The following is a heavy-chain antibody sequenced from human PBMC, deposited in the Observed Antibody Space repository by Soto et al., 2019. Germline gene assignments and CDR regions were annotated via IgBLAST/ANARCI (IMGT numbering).Heavy chain of an antibody. CDR2: IYYSGST. Sequence: QVQLQESGPGLVKPSQTLSLTCTVSGGSISSGDYYWSWIRQPPGKGLEWIGYIYYSGSTYYNPSLKRRVTISVDTSKNQFSLKLSSVTAADTAVYYCARDHCSGGSCYSDSLRGMDVWGQGTTVTVSS. J-gene: IGHJ6*02. CDR3: ARDHCSGGSCYSDSLRGMDV. V-gene: IGHV4-30-4*01. D-gene: IGHD2-15*01. CDR1: GGSISSGDYY.